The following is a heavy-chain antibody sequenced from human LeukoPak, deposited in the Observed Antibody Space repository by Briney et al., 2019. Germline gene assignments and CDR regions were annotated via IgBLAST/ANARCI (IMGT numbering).Heavy chain of an antibody. J-gene: IGHJ3*02. Sequence: ASVKVSCKASGYTFTGHYMHWERQAPGQGLEWMAWVNPDSGGTIYAQKFQGRVTVTRDTSFSTAYMALSRLRSDDTAVYYCARSKGISTSLEGFDIWGQGTMVTVSS. CDR2: VNPDSGGT. V-gene: IGHV1-2*02. D-gene: IGHD2-2*01. CDR3: ARSKGISTSLEGFDI. CDR1: GYTFTGHY.